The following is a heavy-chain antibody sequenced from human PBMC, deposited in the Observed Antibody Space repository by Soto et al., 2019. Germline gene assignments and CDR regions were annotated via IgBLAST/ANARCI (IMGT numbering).Heavy chain of an antibody. CDR3: ASGYYCSGGSCYSSSSEYFQH. D-gene: IGHD2-15*01. CDR2: IIPIFGTA. V-gene: IGHV1-69*06. Sequence: QVQLVQSGAEVKKTGSSVKVSCKASGGTFSSYAISWVRQAPGQGLEWLGGIIPIFGTANYAQKCQGRVTITADKSTSTAYMELSSLRSEDTALYYCASGYYCSGGSCYSSSSEYFQHWGQDTLVTVSS. J-gene: IGHJ1*01. CDR1: GGTFSSYA.